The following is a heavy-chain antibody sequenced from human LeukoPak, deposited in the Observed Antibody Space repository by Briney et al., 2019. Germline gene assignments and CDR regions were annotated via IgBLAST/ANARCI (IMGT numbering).Heavy chain of an antibody. CDR1: GFTFSSYA. CDR2: ISGSGGST. Sequence: GGSLRLSCAASGFTFSSYAMSWVRQAPGKGLEWVSAISGSGGSTYYADSVKGRFTISRDNSKNTLYLQMNSLRAEDTAVYYCAIVPLDHGDYEKAYFDYWGQGTLVTVSS. J-gene: IGHJ4*02. V-gene: IGHV3-23*01. D-gene: IGHD4-17*01. CDR3: AIVPLDHGDYEKAYFDY.